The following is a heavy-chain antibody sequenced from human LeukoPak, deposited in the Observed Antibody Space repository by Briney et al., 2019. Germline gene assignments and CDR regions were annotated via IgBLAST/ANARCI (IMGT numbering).Heavy chain of an antibody. D-gene: IGHD6-19*01. Sequence: GASVKVSCKASGFTFTNSAMQWVRQARGQRLEWIGWIVVGRGNTNYVQMFQERVTITRDMSTSTAYMELSSLRSEDTAVYYCAADDQRWLEWGQGTLVTVSS. CDR2: IVVGRGNT. J-gene: IGHJ4*02. CDR3: AADDQRWLE. V-gene: IGHV1-58*02. CDR1: GFTFTNSA.